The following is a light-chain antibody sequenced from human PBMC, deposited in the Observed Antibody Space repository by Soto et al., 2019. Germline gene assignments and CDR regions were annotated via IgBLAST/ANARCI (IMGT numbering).Light chain of an antibody. CDR2: AAS. J-gene: IGKJ5*01. V-gene: IGKV1-39*01. CDR3: QQSYSTPH. CDR1: QSISSY. Sequence: DIQMTQYPSSLSASVGDRVAITCRASQSISSYLSWYQQKPGTAPKLLIYAASSLHRGVPSRFSGSGSGTDFTLTISSLQPEDFATYYCQQSYSTPHFGQGTRLEIK.